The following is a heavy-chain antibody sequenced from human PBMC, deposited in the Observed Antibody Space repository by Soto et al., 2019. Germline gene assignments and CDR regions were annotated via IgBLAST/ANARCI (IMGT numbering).Heavy chain of an antibody. Sequence: QAQLVQSGVEVKKPGASVKVSCKASSYTFTSFGISWVRQAPGQGLEWMGWVSAYNRNTYYAQKVQGRVSMTTDTSTNTAYMELSSLRADDTAVEYCARDWGYGDHLDVFDLWCQGTMVTVSS. D-gene: IGHD4-17*01. CDR1: SYTFTSFG. J-gene: IGHJ3*01. CDR3: ARDWGYGDHLDVFDL. CDR2: VSAYNRNT. V-gene: IGHV1-18*01.